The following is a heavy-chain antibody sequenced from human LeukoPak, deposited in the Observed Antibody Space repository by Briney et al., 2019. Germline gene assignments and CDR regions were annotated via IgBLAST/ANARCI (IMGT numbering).Heavy chain of an antibody. Sequence: GGSLTLSCAASGFTLTTCAMHWVRHAPGKGLEWVAYIRYDANNKNYADSVKGRFTISRDNSKDMLYLQMNSLRPEDTAVYYCAKGDDYGANTRLPKYNWFDPWGQGTLVTVSS. CDR2: IRYDANNK. CDR1: GFTLTTCA. CDR3: AKGDDYGANTRLPKYNWFDP. V-gene: IGHV3-30*02. J-gene: IGHJ5*02. D-gene: IGHD4-23*01.